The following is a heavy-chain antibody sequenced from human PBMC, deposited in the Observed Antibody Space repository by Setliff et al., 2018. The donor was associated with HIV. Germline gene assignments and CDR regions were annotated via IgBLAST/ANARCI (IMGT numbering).Heavy chain of an antibody. J-gene: IGHJ4*02. CDR2: INLNSGGS. V-gene: IGHV1-2*02. Sequence: ASVKVSCKASGYTFTGYYMHWVRQAPGQGLEWMGWINLNSGGSTFYTDAVTGRFTISRDNSQNTLFLQMNRLRVDDTAVYFCASGAVSGLLDDLSFDLWGRGTLVTVSS. D-gene: IGHD3-3*01. CDR1: GYTFTGYY. CDR3: ASGAVSGLLDDLSFDL.